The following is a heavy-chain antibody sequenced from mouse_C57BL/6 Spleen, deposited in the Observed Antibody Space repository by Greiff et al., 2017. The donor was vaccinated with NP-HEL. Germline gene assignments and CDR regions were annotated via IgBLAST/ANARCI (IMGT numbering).Heavy chain of an antibody. CDR1: GYAFSSSW. CDR2: IYPGDGDT. Sequence: QVQLKESGPELVKPGASVKISCKASGYAFSSSWMNWVKQRPGKGLEWIGRIYPGDGDTNYNGKFKGKATLTADKSSSTAYMQLSSLTSEDSAVYFCARSTSTPSMDYWGQGTSVTVSS. CDR3: ARSTSTPSMDY. J-gene: IGHJ4*01. V-gene: IGHV1-82*01. D-gene: IGHD2-1*01.